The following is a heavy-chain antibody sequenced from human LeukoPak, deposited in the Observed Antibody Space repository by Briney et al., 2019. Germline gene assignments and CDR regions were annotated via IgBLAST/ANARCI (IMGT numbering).Heavy chain of an antibody. V-gene: IGHV3-33*01. CDR2: IWYDGSNK. J-gene: IGHJ4*02. D-gene: IGHD6-19*01. CDR1: GFTFSSYG. CDR3: ARDGGFQWLGLFDY. Sequence: PGGSLRLSCAASGFTFSSYGMHWVRQAPGKGLEWVAVIWYDGSNKYYADSVKGRFTISRDNSKNTLYLQMNSLRAEDTAVYYCARDGGFQWLGLFDYWGQGTLVTVSS.